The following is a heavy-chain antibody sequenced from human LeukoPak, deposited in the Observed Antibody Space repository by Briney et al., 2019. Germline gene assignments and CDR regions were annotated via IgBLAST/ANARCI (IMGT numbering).Heavy chain of an antibody. D-gene: IGHD3-22*01. CDR2: IYTSGST. V-gene: IGHV4-61*02. CDR3: ARADHDYYDSSGYLGY. Sequence: RASQTLSLTCTVSGGSISSGSYYWSWIRQPAGKGLEWIGRIYTSGSTKYNTSLKSRVTISVDTAKNQFSLKPSSVTAADTAVYYCARADHDYYDSSGYLGYWGQGTLVTVSS. J-gene: IGHJ4*02. CDR1: GGSISSGSYY.